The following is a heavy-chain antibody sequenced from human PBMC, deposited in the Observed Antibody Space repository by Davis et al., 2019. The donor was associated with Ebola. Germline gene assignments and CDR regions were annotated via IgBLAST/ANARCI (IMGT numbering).Heavy chain of an antibody. J-gene: IGHJ5*02. Sequence: YYADSVKGRFTISRDNSKNTLYLQMNSLRAEDTAVYYCARSGITIFGVVTTWGQGTLVTVSS. D-gene: IGHD3-3*01. CDR3: ARSGITIFGVVTT. V-gene: IGHV3-30*01.